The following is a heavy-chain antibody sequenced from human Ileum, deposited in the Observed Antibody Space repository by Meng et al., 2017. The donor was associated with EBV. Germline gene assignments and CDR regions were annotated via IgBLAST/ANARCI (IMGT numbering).Heavy chain of an antibody. V-gene: IGHV4-4*02. CDR3: ASSDYYRSDY. D-gene: IGHD3-22*01. CDR2: TSHSGST. J-gene: IGHJ4*02. Sequence: QAQRQESGPGLGKPSEPRSPTVAVSGGSISRGDWWSWVRQPPGKGLEWIGETSHSGSTNYSPSLKSRVTISLDKSKNQLSLKLNSVTAADTAVYYCASSDYYRSDYWGQGTLVTVSS. CDR1: GGSISRGDW.